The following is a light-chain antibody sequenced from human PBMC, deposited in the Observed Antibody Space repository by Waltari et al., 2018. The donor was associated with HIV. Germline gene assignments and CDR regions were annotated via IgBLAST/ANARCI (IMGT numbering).Light chain of an antibody. CDR2: DVS. Sequence: QSALTPPRPVSGSHGKSVPLACTGTSSDSGGTTYVSGYQHRPGKAPKLMIYDVSKRPSGVPDRFSGSKSGNTASLTISGLQAEDEADYYCCSYAGSYTLVFGGGTKLTVL. J-gene: IGLJ2*01. CDR3: CSYAGSYTLV. V-gene: IGLV2-11*01. CDR1: SSDSGGTTY.